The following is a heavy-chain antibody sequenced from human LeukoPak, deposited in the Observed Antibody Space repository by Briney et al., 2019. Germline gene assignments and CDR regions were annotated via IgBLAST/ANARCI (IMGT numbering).Heavy chain of an antibody. D-gene: IGHD5-12*01. J-gene: IGHJ3*02. CDR1: GGSISSYY. CDR3: ARRRGYSGYDEAFDI. Sequence: SETLSLTCTVSGGSISSYYWSWIRQPPGKGLEWIGYIYYSGSTNYNPSLKSRVTISVDTSKNQFSLKLSSVTAADTAVYYCARRRGYSGYDEAFDIWGQGTMVTVSS. CDR2: IYYSGST. V-gene: IGHV4-59*08.